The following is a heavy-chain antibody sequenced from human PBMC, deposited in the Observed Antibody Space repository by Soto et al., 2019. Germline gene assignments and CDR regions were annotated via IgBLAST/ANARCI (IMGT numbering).Heavy chain of an antibody. V-gene: IGHV4-59*01. CDR3: ARDSSIRLEGYYYYGMDV. CDR2: IYYSGST. CDR1: GGSISSYY. J-gene: IGHJ6*02. Sequence: SETLSLTCTVSGGSISSYYWSWIRRPPGKGLEWIGYIYYSGSTNYNPSLKSRVTISVDTSKNQFSLKLSSVTAADTAVYYCARDSSIRLEGYYYYGMDVWGQGTTVTVS. D-gene: IGHD3-3*02.